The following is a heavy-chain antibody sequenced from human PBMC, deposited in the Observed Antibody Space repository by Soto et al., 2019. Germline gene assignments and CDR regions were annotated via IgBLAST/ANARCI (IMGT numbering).Heavy chain of an antibody. CDR2: IKQDGSEK. J-gene: IGHJ4*02. CDR1: GFTFSTFW. Sequence: EVQLVESGGGLVQPGGSLRLSCVASGFTFSTFWMTWVRQAPGKGLEWVANIKQDGSEKYYVDSVKGRFTIYRDNVENSLYLQMNSLRAEDTALYYCARTVPTISGDVLNYWGQGTLVTVSS. V-gene: IGHV3-7*01. D-gene: IGHD5-12*01. CDR3: ARTVPTISGDVLNY.